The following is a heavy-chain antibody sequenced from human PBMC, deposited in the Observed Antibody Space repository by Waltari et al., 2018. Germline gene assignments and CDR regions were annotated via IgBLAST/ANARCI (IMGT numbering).Heavy chain of an antibody. CDR3: ARGSLQCDY. D-gene: IGHD2-15*01. CDR2: IYPTGST. J-gene: IGHJ4*02. Sequence: QVHLQESGPGLVKSSETLSLTCTVPAASLDNWYWSWLRQPAGKGLEWIGRIYPTGSTNYNPSLKSRVTLSVDTSKNQFSLNLNSVTAADTAVYYCARGSLQCDYWGQGTLVTVSS. CDR1: AASLDNWY. V-gene: IGHV4-4*07.